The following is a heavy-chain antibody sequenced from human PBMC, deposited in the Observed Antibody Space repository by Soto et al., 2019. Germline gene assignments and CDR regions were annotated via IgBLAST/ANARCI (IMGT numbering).Heavy chain of an antibody. CDR1: EFTFSSYA. D-gene: IGHD1-26*01. V-gene: IGHV3-23*01. J-gene: IGHJ4*02. CDR3: AKGRRSGSYRSRGFDY. Sequence: GSLRLAGAASEFTFSSYAMSWVRQAPGKGLEWVSDISGSGDSTYYADSVKGRFTISRDNSKNTLYLQMNSLRADDTAVYYCAKGRRSGSYRSRGFDYWGQGTLVTVSS. CDR2: ISGSGDST.